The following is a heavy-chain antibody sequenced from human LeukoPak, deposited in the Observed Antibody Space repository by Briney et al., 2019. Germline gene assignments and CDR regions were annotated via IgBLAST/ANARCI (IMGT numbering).Heavy chain of an antibody. CDR2: ISWNSGSI. CDR3: AKDIQGSGYGWFDP. D-gene: IGHD3-22*01. J-gene: IGHJ5*02. V-gene: IGHV3-9*01. Sequence: PGRSLRLSCAASGFTFDDYAMHWVRQAPGKGLEWVSGISWNSGSIGYADSVKGRFTISRDNAKNSLYLQMNSLRAEDTALYYCAKDIQGSGYGWFDPWGQGTLVTISS. CDR1: GFTFDDYA.